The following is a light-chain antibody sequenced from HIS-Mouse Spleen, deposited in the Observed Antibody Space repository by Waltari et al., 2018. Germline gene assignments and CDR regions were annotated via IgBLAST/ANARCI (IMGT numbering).Light chain of an antibody. V-gene: IGLV3-19*01. CDR3: NSRDSSGNHYV. CDR1: SLRSYY. CDR2: GKN. Sequence: SSELTQDPAVSVALGQTVRITCQGDSLRSYYASWYQQKPGQAPGLVINGKNNRPSGIPDRFSGSSSGNTASLTITGAQAEDEADYYCNSRDSSGNHYVFGTGTKVTVL. J-gene: IGLJ1*01.